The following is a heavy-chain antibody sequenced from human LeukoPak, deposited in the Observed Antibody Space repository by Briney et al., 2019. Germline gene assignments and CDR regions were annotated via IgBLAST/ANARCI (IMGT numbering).Heavy chain of an antibody. CDR3: ARARGAEAIDS. CDR1: GGSFSGYY. Sequence: SETLSLTCAVYGGSFSGYYWSWIRQPPGKGLEWIGEINHSGSTNYNPSLKSRVTVSVDTSKNQFSLKLTSVTAADTAVYYCARARGAEAIDSWGQGTLVTVSS. V-gene: IGHV4-34*01. CDR2: INHSGST. D-gene: IGHD6-25*01. J-gene: IGHJ4*02.